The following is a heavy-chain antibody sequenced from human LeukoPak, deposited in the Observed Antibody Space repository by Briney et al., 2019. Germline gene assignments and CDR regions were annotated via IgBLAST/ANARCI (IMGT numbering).Heavy chain of an antibody. J-gene: IGHJ5*02. V-gene: IGHV3-49*04. Sequence: GGSLRLSCTASGFTFGDYAMSWVRQAPGKGLEWVGFIRSKPYGGTTEYAASVKGRFTISRDDSKSIAYLQMNSLQTEDTAVYYCSRGGSWKGWFDPWGQGTLVTVSS. CDR3: SRGGSWKGWFDP. D-gene: IGHD6-6*01. CDR1: GFTFGDYA. CDR2: IRSKPYGGTT.